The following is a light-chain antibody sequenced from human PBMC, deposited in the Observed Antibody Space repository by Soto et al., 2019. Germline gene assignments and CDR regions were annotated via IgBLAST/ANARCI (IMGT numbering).Light chain of an antibody. CDR3: CSFARGITFYA. Sequence: SALTQASSVSAVPGPLVTISCTGNNSDFGSSNLVSWYQHHPGKAPKLIIYEGSRRPSGVSGRFSGSKSGNTASLTISGLQADDEADYYCCSFARGITFYAFGTGTKVTVL. CDR1: NSDFGSSNL. CDR2: EGS. J-gene: IGLJ1*01. V-gene: IGLV2-23*01.